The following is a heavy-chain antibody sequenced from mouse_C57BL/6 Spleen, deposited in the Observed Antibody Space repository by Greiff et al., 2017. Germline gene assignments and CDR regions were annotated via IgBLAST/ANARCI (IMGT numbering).Heavy chain of an antibody. CDR1: GYTFTDYN. J-gene: IGHJ3*01. V-gene: IGHV1-18*01. CDR2: INPNNGGT. Sequence: EVMLVESGPELVKPGASVKIPCKASGYTFTDYNMDWVKQSHGKSLEWIGDINPNNGGTIYNQKFKGKATLTVDKSSSTAYMELRSLTSEDTAVYYCARSRSIYDYDERFAYWGQGTLVTVSA. D-gene: IGHD2-4*01. CDR3: ARSRSIYDYDERFAY.